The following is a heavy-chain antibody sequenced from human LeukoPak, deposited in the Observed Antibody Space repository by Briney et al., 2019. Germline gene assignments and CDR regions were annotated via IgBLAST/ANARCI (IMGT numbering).Heavy chain of an antibody. D-gene: IGHD2-2*01. V-gene: IGHV1-2*02. CDR1: GDTFTGYY. Sequence: ASVKVSCKASGDTFTGYYMHWVRQAPGQGLEWMGWINPNSGGTNYAQKFQGRVTMTRDTSISTAYMELSRLRSDDTAVYYCAMGGLSCSSTSCYLDYWGQGTLVTVSS. J-gene: IGHJ4*02. CDR2: INPNSGGT. CDR3: AMGGLSCSSTSCYLDY.